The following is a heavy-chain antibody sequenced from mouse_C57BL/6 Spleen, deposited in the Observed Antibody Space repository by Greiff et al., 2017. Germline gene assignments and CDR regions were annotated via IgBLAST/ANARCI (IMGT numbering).Heavy chain of an antibody. D-gene: IGHD2-1*01. Sequence: VQLQQSGPELVKPGASVKISCKASGYSFTGYYMNWVKQSPEKSLEWIGEINPSTGGTTYNQKFKAKATLTVDKSSSTAYMQLKSLTSEDSAVYYCAIYYGNYFAYWGQGTLVTVSA. J-gene: IGHJ3*01. CDR2: INPSTGGT. V-gene: IGHV1-42*01. CDR3: AIYYGNYFAY. CDR1: GYSFTGYY.